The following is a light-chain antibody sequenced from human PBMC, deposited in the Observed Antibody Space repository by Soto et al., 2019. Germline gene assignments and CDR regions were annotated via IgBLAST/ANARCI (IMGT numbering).Light chain of an antibody. V-gene: IGKV3-20*01. J-gene: IGKJ5*01. CDR2: GAS. CDR3: QQYNSWPIT. CDR1: QSVSNNY. Sequence: EIVLTQSPGTLSLSPGERATLSCRASQSVSNNYLAWYQQKPGQAPRLLIYGASNRATGIPDRFSGSGSGTDFTLTISRLEPEDFAVYYCQQYNSWPITFGQGTRLENK.